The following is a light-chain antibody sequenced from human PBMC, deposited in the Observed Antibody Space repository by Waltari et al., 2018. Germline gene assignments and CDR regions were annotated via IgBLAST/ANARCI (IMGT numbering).Light chain of an antibody. V-gene: IGKV2-28*01. CDR1: QSLLHSNGYNS. CDR2: LGS. Sequence: DIVMTQSPLSLPVTPGEPASIPCRSSQSLLHSNGYNSLDWYLQKPGQSPQLLIYLGSNRASGVPDRFRGSGSGTDFTLKISRVESEDVGVYYCMQTLQTPRTFGQGTKVEIK. CDR3: MQTLQTPRT. J-gene: IGKJ1*01.